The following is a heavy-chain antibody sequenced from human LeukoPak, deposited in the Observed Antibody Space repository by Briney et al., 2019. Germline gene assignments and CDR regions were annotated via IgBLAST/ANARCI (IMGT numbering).Heavy chain of an antibody. CDR2: IYTSGST. CDR1: GGSISSGSYY. D-gene: IGHD5-24*01. CDR3: ARDRGDGYNLNAFDI. J-gene: IGHJ3*02. Sequence: SQTLSLTCTVSGGSISSGSYYWSWIRQPAGKGLEWIGRIYTSGSTNYNPSPKSRVTISVDTSKNQFSLELSSVTAADTAVYYCARDRGDGYNLNAFDIWGQGTMVTVSS. V-gene: IGHV4-61*02.